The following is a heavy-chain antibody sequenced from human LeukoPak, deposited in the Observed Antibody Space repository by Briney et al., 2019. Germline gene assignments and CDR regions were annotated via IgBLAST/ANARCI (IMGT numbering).Heavy chain of an antibody. Sequence: GGSLRLSCAASGFTLSRYAMRWVRQAPGGGREWDSAISGRGGSTNYAHSVKGRFTISRDNSKNTLYLQMNSLRAEDTAVYYCAKIPSSYYYHSSGYHPYFDFWGQGTLVTVSS. CDR1: GFTLSRYA. D-gene: IGHD3-22*01. V-gene: IGHV3-23*01. J-gene: IGHJ4*02. CDR2: ISGRGGST. CDR3: AKIPSSYYYHSSGYHPYFDF.